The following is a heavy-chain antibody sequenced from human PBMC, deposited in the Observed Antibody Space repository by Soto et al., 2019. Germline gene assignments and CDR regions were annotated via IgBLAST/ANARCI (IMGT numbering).Heavy chain of an antibody. Sequence: EVQLVESGGDLVQPGGSLRLSCAASGFTFSTSWMTWVRQAPGTGLEWVANIRKDGSVIHYGDSVKGRFTISRDNAKNSLYLEMTNLRFDDTAVYFCARDFIPADGDWVYDAFDIWGQGTVVTVSS. V-gene: IGHV3-7*01. CDR1: GFTFSTSW. CDR2: IRKDGSVI. D-gene: IGHD2-2*01. J-gene: IGHJ3*02. CDR3: ARDFIPADGDWVYDAFDI.